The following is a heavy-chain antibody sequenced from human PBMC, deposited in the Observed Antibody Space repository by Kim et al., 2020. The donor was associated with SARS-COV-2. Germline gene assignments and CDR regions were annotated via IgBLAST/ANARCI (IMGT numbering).Heavy chain of an antibody. CDR3: ARDAGGSYGDAFDI. CDR1: GFTFSNYW. Sequence: GGSLRLSCADSGFTFSNYWMHWVRQAPGKGLVWVSRINSDGSSTSYADSVQGRLTISRDNAKNTLSLQMNSLRAEDTAVYYCARDAGGSYGDAFDIWGQG. D-gene: IGHD1-26*01. J-gene: IGHJ3*02. CDR2: INSDGSST. V-gene: IGHV3-74*01.